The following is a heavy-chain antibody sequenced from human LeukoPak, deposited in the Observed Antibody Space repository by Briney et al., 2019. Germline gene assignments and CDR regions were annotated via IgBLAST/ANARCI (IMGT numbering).Heavy chain of an antibody. V-gene: IGHV4-39*07. CDR2: IYHSGST. CDR1: GGSISSSSYY. J-gene: IGHJ4*02. CDR3: ASGHCSGGSCYRMMDY. Sequence: SETLSLTCTVSGGSISSSSYYWGWIRQPPGKGLEWIGEIYHSGSTNYNPFLKSRVTISVDKSKNQFSLKLSSVTAADTAVYYCASGHCSGGSCYRMMDYWGQGTLVTVSS. D-gene: IGHD2-15*01.